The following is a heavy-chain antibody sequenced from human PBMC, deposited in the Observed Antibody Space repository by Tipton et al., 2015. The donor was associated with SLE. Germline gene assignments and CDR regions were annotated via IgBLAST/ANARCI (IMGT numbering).Heavy chain of an antibody. J-gene: IGHJ3*02. Sequence: TLSLTCAVYGGSFSGYYWSWIRQPPGKGLEWIGEINHSGSTNYNPSLKSRVTISVDTSKNQFSLKLSSVTAADTAVYYCARYCSGGSCYHDAFDIWGQGTMVTVSS. V-gene: IGHV4-34*01. CDR3: ARYCSGGSCYHDAFDI. CDR1: GGSFSGYY. CDR2: INHSGST. D-gene: IGHD2-15*01.